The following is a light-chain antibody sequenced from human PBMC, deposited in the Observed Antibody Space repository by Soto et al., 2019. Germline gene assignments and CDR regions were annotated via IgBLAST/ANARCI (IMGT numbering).Light chain of an antibody. Sequence: QSALTQPPSASGSPGQSVTISCTGTSSDVGDYNYVSWYQQHPGKAPKFMIYEVSMRPSGVPDRFSGSKSGNTASLTVSGLQAEDEADYYCSSYAGSNNRVFGGGTKVTVL. CDR1: SSDVGDYNY. J-gene: IGLJ3*02. CDR3: SSYAGSNNRV. V-gene: IGLV2-8*01. CDR2: EVS.